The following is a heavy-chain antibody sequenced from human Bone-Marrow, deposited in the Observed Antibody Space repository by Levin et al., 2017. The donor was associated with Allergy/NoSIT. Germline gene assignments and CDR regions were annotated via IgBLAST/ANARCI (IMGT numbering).Heavy chain of an antibody. D-gene: IGHD2-15*01. Sequence: PGGSLRLSCAASGFTVSSNYMSWVRQAPGKGLEWVSVIYSGGSTYYADSVKGRFTISRDNSKNTLYLQMNSLRAEDTAVYYCARGTERVVVAATLNYGMDVWGQGTTVTVSS. CDR2: IYSGGST. V-gene: IGHV3-53*01. CDR1: GFTVSSNY. CDR3: ARGTERVVVAATLNYGMDV. J-gene: IGHJ6*02.